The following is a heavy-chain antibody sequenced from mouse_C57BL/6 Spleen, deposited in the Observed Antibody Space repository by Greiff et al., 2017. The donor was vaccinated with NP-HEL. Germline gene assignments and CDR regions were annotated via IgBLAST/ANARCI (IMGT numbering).Heavy chain of an antibody. V-gene: IGHV2-9-1*01. CDR2: IGTGGGT. CDR1: GFSLTSYA. Sequence: VQLQESGPGLVAPSQSLSITCTVSGFSLTSYAISWVRQPPGKGLEWLGVIGTGGGTNYNSVLKSRLSISKDNSKSQVFLKMNSLQTEDTARDYCARGGLLQGDFDYWGQGTTLTVSS. D-gene: IGHD2-3*01. J-gene: IGHJ2*01. CDR3: ARGGLLQGDFDY.